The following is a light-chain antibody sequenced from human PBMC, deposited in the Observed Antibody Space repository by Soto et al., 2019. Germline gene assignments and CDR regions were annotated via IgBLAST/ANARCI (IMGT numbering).Light chain of an antibody. CDR1: QFFSTYY. V-gene: IGKV3-20*01. CDR2: GVY. CDR3: QHYGRSPPIT. Sequence: EIVLTQSPGTLSLSPGESATLSCRASQFFSTYYLAWYQQKLGQAPRLLIYGVYSRATGIPDRFSGSGSGTDVTLTITRLEPEDFAVYYCQHYGRSPPITFGPGTRLEIK. J-gene: IGKJ5*01.